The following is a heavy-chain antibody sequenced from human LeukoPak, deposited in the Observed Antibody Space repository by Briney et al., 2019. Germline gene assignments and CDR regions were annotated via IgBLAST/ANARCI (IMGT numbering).Heavy chain of an antibody. CDR3: ARAWMVETDYYYYYMDV. CDR2: ISGSGGST. CDR1: GFTFSSYA. J-gene: IGHJ6*03. Sequence: PGGSLRLSCAASGFTFSSYAMSWVRQAPGKGLEWVSAISGSGGSTYYADSVKGRFTISRDNSKNTLYLQMNSLRAEDTASYYCARAWMVETDYYYYYMDVWGKGTTVTVSS. V-gene: IGHV3-23*01. D-gene: IGHD6-19*01.